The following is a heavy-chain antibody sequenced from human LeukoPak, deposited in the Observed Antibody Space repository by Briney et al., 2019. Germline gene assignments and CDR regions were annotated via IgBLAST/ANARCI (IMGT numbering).Heavy chain of an antibody. V-gene: IGHV4-59*12. Sequence: SETLSLTCTVSGGSISSYYWSWIRQPPGKGLEWIGYIYYSGSTYYNPSLKSRITISVDTSKNQFSLKLSSVTAADTAVYYCARVSPPVEMATIWSNFDYWGQGTLVTVSS. CDR3: ARVSPPVEMATIWSNFDY. D-gene: IGHD5-12*01. CDR2: IYYSGST. CDR1: GGSISSYY. J-gene: IGHJ4*02.